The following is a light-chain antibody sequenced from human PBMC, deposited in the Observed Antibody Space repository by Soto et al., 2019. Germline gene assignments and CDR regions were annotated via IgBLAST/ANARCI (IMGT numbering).Light chain of an antibody. CDR2: GAS. Sequence: IMLTQSPCTVSMSPGERATLSCRASQSLSSSSLAWYQQKPGQAPRLLISGASSRAADIPDRFSGSGSGTDFTLTISSLEPEDFAVYYCQQYGGSTRTFGQGTKVDIK. CDR1: QSLSSSS. J-gene: IGKJ1*01. V-gene: IGKV3-20*01. CDR3: QQYGGSTRT.